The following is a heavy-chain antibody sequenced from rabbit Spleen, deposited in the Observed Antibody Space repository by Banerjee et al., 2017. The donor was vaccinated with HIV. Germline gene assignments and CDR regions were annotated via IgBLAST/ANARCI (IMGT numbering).Heavy chain of an antibody. CDR2: IVPIFSVT. Sequence: QSLEESGGGLVQPGGSLKLSCKASGFDFSTYSMSWVRQAPGKGLEWIGYIVPIFSVTYYANWVNGRFTISSHNAQNTLYLQLNSLTVADTATYFCARDTGSSFSSYGMDLWGQGTLVTVS. V-gene: IGHV1S7*01. CDR3: ARDTGSSFSSYGMDL. D-gene: IGHD8-1*01. CDR1: GFDFSTYS. J-gene: IGHJ6*01.